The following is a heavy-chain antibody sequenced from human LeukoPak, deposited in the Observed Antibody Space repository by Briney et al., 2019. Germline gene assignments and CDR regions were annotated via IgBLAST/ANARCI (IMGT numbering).Heavy chain of an antibody. CDR1: GGSISSYY. Sequence: PSETLSLTCTVSGGSISSYYWSWIRQPAGKGLEWIGRIYTSGSTNYNPSLKSRVTMSVDTSKNQFSLKLSSVTAADTAVYYCARDLRYYDFWSGYPYSYYYYGMDVWGQGTLVTVSS. J-gene: IGHJ6*02. D-gene: IGHD3-3*01. V-gene: IGHV4-4*07. CDR3: ARDLRYYDFWSGYPYSYYYYGMDV. CDR2: IYTSGST.